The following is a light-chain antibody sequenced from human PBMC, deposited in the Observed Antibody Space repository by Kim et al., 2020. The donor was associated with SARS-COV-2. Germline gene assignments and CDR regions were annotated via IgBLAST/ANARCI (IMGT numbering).Light chain of an antibody. J-gene: IGKJ4*01. CDR1: QSVSSH. CDR2: NAS. Sequence: CPGESATLSCRASQSVSSHLAWYQQKPGQAPRLLIYNASTRATGIPARFSGSGSGTEFTLTIISLQSEDSAIYYCQQYNNWPPLTFGGGTKVDIK. V-gene: IGKV3-15*01. CDR3: QQYNNWPPLT.